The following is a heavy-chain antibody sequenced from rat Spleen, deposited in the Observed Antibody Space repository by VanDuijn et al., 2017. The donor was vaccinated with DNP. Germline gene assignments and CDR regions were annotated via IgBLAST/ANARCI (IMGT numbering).Heavy chain of an antibody. D-gene: IGHD1-11*01. J-gene: IGHJ3*01. CDR3: ATGVYGGYEDWFAY. V-gene: IGHV5S10*01. Sequence: EVQLVESGGSLVQPGRSLKLSCAASGFSFSDYNMAWVRQAPKKGLEWVATIFYDGSRTYYRDSVKGRFTISRDDTQRTLYLQMDSLRSEDTATYYWATGVYGGYEDWFAYWGQGTLVTVSS. CDR1: GFSFSDYN. CDR2: IFYDGSRT.